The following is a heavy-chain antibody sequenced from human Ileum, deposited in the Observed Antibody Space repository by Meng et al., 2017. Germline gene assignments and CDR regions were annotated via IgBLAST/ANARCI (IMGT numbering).Heavy chain of an antibody. CDR2: IKYDGSTT. V-gene: IGHV3-74*01. Sequence: GSRKISGAASGFTFSDYWIHWVRQAPGKGLVWVSRIKYDGSTTNYADSVKGRFTISRDNAKNTLYLQINSLTAEDTAVYYCARGARYAYYFDYWGQGTLVTVSS. J-gene: IGHJ4*02. CDR3: ARGARYAYYFDY. D-gene: IGHD3-16*01. CDR1: GFTFSDYW.